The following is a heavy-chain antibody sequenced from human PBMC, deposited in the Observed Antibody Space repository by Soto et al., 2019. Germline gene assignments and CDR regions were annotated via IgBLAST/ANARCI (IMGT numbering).Heavy chain of an antibody. CDR1: GVTFYNYG. V-gene: IGHV1-69*13. D-gene: IGHD2-2*02. Sequence: GASVKVSCKDSGVTFYNYGITWVRQAPGQGLEWMGGIIPIFGTANYAQKFQGRVTITADESTSTAYMELSSLRSEDTAVYYCARGAGSCWSTSCYNNWFDPWGQGTLVTVSS. J-gene: IGHJ5*02. CDR2: IIPIFGTA. CDR3: ARGAGSCWSTSCYNNWFDP.